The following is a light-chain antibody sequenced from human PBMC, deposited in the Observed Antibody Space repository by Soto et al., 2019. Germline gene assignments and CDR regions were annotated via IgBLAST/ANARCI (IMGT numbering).Light chain of an antibody. J-gene: IGKJ3*01. V-gene: IGKV1-12*02. CDR3: QQAHSFPFT. CDR2: AAS. Sequence: DIQMTQSPSSVSASVGDRVTITCRASQVINNWLAWYQQKPGKAPNLLIYAASTLQSGVPSRFSGTGSGTDFTLTISSLQPEDFATYYCQQAHSFPFTFGPGTKVDIK. CDR1: QVINNW.